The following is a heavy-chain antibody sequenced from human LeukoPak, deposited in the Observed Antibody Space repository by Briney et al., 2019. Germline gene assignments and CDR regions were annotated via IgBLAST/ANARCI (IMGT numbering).Heavy chain of an antibody. D-gene: IGHD3-16*01. J-gene: IGHJ3*02. V-gene: IGHV4-38-2*02. CDR1: SYSITNDYY. Sequence: PSETLSLTCTLSSYSITNDYYWGWIRQPPGKGLEWIGYIYYSGSTHYNPSLKSRVTISVDTSKNQFSLNLSSVTAADTAVYYCARYDPGAFDIWGQGTMVTVSS. CDR2: IYYSGST. CDR3: ARYDPGAFDI.